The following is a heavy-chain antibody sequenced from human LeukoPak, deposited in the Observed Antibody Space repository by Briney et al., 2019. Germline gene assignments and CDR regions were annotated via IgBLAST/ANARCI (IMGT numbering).Heavy chain of an antibody. CDR2: ISGSGRQT. CDR1: GFTFSSYA. Sequence: GGSLRLSCAASGFTFSSYALSWVRQAPGKGLEWVSLISGSGRQTEYGDSVKGRFTISRDNSKNTLSLQMNSLRAEDTAVYYCARDLYGDYSIDYWGQGTLVTVSS. CDR3: ARDLYGDYSIDY. D-gene: IGHD4-17*01. V-gene: IGHV3-23*01. J-gene: IGHJ4*02.